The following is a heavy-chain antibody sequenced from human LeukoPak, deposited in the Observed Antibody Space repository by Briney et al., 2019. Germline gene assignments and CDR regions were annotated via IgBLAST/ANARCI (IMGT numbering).Heavy chain of an antibody. V-gene: IGHV1-18*01. D-gene: IGHD5-12*01. J-gene: IGHJ4*02. CDR1: GYTFTSYG. CDR2: ISAYNGNT. CDR3: VKSTSEWLRLGGYFDY. Sequence: ASVKVSCKASGYTFTSYGISWVRQAPGQGLEWMGWISAYNGNTNYAQKFQGRVTITADTSTDTAYMELSSLRSEDTAVYYCVKSTSEWLRLGGYFDYWGQGTLVTVSS.